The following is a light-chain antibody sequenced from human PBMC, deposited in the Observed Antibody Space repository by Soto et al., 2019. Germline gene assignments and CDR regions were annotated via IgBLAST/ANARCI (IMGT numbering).Light chain of an antibody. CDR3: SSYTSSRTHVV. CDR1: SADVGGYNF. CDR2: DVS. V-gene: IGLV2-14*03. Sequence: QSALTQPASVSGSPGQSITISCTGTSADVGGYNFVSWYQHHPGKAPKLMIYDVSNRPSGVSNRFSGSKSANTASLTISGLQAEDEAGYYCSSYTSSRTHVVFGGGTKLTVL. J-gene: IGLJ2*01.